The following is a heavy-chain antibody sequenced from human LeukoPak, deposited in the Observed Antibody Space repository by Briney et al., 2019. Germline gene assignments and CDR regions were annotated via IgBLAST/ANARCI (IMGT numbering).Heavy chain of an antibody. CDR3: ARHVEDSRDNRPLGYYYMDV. Sequence: GESLKISCKGSGYSFTSYWIGWVRQMPGKGLEWMGIIYPGDSDTRYSPSFQGQVTISADKSISTAYLQWSSLKASDTAMYYCARHVEDSRDNRPLGYYYMDVWGKGTTVTVSS. J-gene: IGHJ6*03. CDR1: GYSFTSYW. CDR2: IYPGDSDT. D-gene: IGHD1-14*01. V-gene: IGHV5-51*01.